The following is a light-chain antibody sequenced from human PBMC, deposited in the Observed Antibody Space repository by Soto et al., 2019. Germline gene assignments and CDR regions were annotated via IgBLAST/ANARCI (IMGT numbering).Light chain of an antibody. Sequence: DIRMTQSPSSLSASVGDRVIITCRASQNIINYLNWYQQKPGKAPKVLIYATSNLQSGVPSRFSGSGSGTDFTLTISSLQPEDFATYFCQQSYSTPMWTFGQGTKVEIK. CDR3: QQSYSTPMWT. CDR2: ATS. J-gene: IGKJ1*01. V-gene: IGKV1-39*01. CDR1: QNIINY.